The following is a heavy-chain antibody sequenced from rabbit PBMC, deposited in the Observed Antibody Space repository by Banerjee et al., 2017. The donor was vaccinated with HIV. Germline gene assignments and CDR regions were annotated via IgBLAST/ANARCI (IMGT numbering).Heavy chain of an antibody. V-gene: IGHV1S40*01. D-gene: IGHD6-1*01. CDR3: ARRDADYGYALDL. J-gene: IGHJ4*01. CDR2: IYTGDGST. CDR1: GFSFSRDYY. Sequence: QSLEESGGGLVKPGASLTLTCKASGFSFSRDYYTCWVRQAPGKGPEWIACIYTGDGSTYYPSWAKGRFTFSKTSSTTVTLQMTSLTAADTATYFCARRDADYGYALDLWGPGTLVTVS.